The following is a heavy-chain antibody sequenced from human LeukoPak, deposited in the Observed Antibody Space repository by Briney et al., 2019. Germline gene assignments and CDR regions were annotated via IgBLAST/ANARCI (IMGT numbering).Heavy chain of an antibody. CDR3: ARSLYGGYADY. J-gene: IGHJ4*02. Sequence: PGGSLRLSCAASGFTFSSYWMHWVRQPQGKGLVWVSRINSDGDTTTYADSVKGRFAISRDNARNTLYLQMNSLRAEDTAVYYCARSLYGGYADYWGQGTLVTVSS. CDR1: GFTFSSYW. CDR2: INSDGDTT. D-gene: IGHD4-23*01. V-gene: IGHV3-74*01.